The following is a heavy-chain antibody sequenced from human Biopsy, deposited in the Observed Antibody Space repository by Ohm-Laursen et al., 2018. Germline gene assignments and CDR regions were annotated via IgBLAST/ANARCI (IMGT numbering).Heavy chain of an antibody. CDR1: GFTFSNAW. CDR2: FKTKTDGGTT. V-gene: IGHV3-15*01. J-gene: IGHJ3*02. D-gene: IGHD1-14*01. CDR3: TGSTPPVYAFDM. Sequence: SLRLSCAASGFTFSNAWMSWVRQAPGKGLEWVARFKTKTDGGTTDYAAPVKGRFTISRDDSKNTLYLQMSSLRAEDTAVYYCTGSTPPVYAFDMWGQGTMVTVSS.